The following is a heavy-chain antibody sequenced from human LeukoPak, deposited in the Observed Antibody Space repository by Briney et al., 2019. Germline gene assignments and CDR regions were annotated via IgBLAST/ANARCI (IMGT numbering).Heavy chain of an antibody. V-gene: IGHV3-74*01. CDR1: GFTFSSNW. CDR2: INEDGSTT. CDR3: VRDLGGRSGH. D-gene: IGHD1-26*01. Sequence: PGGSLRLSCAASGFTFSSNWMHWVRQAPGKGLVWVSRINEDGSTTNYADSVKGRSTIFRDNAKSTLYLQMNSLRAEDTAVYYCVRDLGGRSGHWGQGTLVTASS. J-gene: IGHJ4*02.